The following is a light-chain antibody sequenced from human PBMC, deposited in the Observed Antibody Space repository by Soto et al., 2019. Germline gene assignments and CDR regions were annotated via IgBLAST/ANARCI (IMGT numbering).Light chain of an antibody. Sequence: QSCLAHPASLSCSPRPAITISCTGTSSDVGGYNYVSWYQQHPGKAPKLMIYAVTDRPSGVSSRFSGSKSGNTASLTISGLQAEDEADYYCSSYTSSSTLFGPGTKVTV. J-gene: IGLJ1*01. CDR2: AVT. CDR3: SSYTSSSTL. CDR1: SSDVGGYNY. V-gene: IGLV2-14*01.